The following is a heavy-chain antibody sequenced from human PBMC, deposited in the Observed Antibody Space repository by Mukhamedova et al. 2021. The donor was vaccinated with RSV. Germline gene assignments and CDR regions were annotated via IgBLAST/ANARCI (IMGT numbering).Heavy chain of an antibody. J-gene: IGHJ1*01. Sequence: VRQAPGKGLEWLAYIQYNGNNIYYGDAVKGRFIISRDDSQNTAFLQMSNLGVDDTAVYYCAAEVEPTGILDYGGQGTLVTVLS. CDR2: IQYNGNNI. D-gene: IGHD3-16*01. V-gene: IGHV3-30*02. CDR3: AAEVEPTGILDY.